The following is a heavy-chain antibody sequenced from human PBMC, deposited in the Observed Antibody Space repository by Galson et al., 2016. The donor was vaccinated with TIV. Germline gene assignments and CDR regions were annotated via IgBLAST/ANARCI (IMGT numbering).Heavy chain of an antibody. D-gene: IGHD4-23*01. CDR2: ISGSGGIT. Sequence: SLRLSCAASGFTFSYFAMSWVRQAPGKGLEWVSSISGSGGITYFADSVKGRFTISRDNSKDTLYLQLSSLRAEDTAVYYCAKRKNYGGDAFENWGQGTMVTVSS. J-gene: IGHJ3*02. CDR3: AKRKNYGGDAFEN. CDR1: GFTFSYFA. V-gene: IGHV3-23*01.